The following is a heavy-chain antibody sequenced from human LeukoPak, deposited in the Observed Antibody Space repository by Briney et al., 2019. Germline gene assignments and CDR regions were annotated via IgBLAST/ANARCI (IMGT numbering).Heavy chain of an antibody. J-gene: IGHJ5*02. CDR3: ARELGSWGNWFDP. D-gene: IGHD2-15*01. Sequence: PSQTLSLTCTVSGGSISSGSYYWSWIRQPAGKGPEWIGRIYTSGSTNYNPSLKSRVTISVDTSKNQFSLKLSSVTAADTAVYYCARELGSWGNWFDPWGQGTLVTVSS. CDR1: GGSISSGSYY. V-gene: IGHV4-61*02. CDR2: IYTSGST.